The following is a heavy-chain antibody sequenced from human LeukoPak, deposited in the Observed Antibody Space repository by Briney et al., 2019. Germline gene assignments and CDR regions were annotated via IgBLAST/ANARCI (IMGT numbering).Heavy chain of an antibody. D-gene: IGHD5-12*01. CDR2: INPNSGGT. CDR3: ARVDRGYSGYDYYFDY. V-gene: IGHV1-2*06. Sequence: ASVKVSCKASGYTFTGYYTHWVRQAPGQGLGWMGRINPNSGGTNYAQKFQGRVTMTRDTSISTAYMELSKLRSDDTAVYYCARVDRGYSGYDYYFDYWGQGTLVTVSS. CDR1: GYTFTGYY. J-gene: IGHJ4*02.